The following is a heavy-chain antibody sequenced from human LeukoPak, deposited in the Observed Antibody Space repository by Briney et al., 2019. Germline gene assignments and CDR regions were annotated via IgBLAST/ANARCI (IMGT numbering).Heavy chain of an antibody. J-gene: IGHJ3*02. CDR1: GFTFSSYA. V-gene: IGHV3-30*04. CDR3: ARGGYSRGWYLDFDM. Sequence: GGSLRLSCAASGFTFSSYAMHWVRQAPGKGLEWVAVISYDGSNKYYADSVKGRFTISRDNSKNTLYLQMNSLRAEDTAVYYCARGGYSRGWYLDFDMWGQGTMVTVSS. D-gene: IGHD6-19*01. CDR2: ISYDGSNK.